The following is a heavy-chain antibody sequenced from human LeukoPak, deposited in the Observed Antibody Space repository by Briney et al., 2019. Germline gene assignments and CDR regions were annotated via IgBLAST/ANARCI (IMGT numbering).Heavy chain of an antibody. Sequence: GRSLRLSCAASGFTFSSYAMHWVRQAPGKGLEWVAVISYDGSNKYYADSVKGRFTISRDNAKNSLYLQMNSLRAEDTAVYYCASSWYLDYWGQGTLVTVSS. D-gene: IGHD6-13*01. CDR2: ISYDGSNK. CDR3: ASSWYLDY. CDR1: GFTFSSYA. V-gene: IGHV3-30*04. J-gene: IGHJ4*02.